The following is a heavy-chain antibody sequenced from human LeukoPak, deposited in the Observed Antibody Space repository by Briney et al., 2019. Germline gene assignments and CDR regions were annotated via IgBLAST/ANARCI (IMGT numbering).Heavy chain of an antibody. CDR1: GGSINAYY. D-gene: IGHD5-18*01. CDR3: ARQPANTAAFDI. Sequence: SETLSLTCTVSGGSINAYYRSWIRQPPGKGLEWIAYVRDNGENNYNPSLKSRVALPVDPANNQISLRLTFVPAADTAIYYCARQPANTAAFDIWGLGTMVTVSS. CDR2: VRDNGEN. V-gene: IGHV4-59*08. J-gene: IGHJ3*02.